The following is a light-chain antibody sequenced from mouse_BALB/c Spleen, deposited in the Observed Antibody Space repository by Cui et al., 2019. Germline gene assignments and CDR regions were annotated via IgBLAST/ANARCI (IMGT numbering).Light chain of an antibody. Sequence: DIQMNQSPSSLYASLGDTITIPCHASQNINVWLSWYQQKPGNIPKLLIYKASNLHTGVPSRFSGSGSGTGFTLTISSLQPEDIATYYCQQGQSYPLTFGGGTKLEIK. CDR3: QQGQSYPLT. V-gene: IGKV10-94*01. J-gene: IGKJ1*01. CDR2: KAS. CDR1: QNINVW.